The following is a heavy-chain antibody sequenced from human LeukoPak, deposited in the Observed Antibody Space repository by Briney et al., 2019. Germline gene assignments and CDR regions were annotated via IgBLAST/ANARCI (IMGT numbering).Heavy chain of an antibody. Sequence: GGSLRLSCPVSGFTFGDYAMNWVRQAPGKGLEWVSAISGSGGSTYYADSVKGRFTISRDNSKNTLYLQMNSLRAEDTAVYYCAKGYGSGSYDYWGQGTLVTVSS. CDR2: ISGSGGST. CDR3: AKGYGSGSYDY. D-gene: IGHD3-10*01. J-gene: IGHJ4*02. V-gene: IGHV3-23*01. CDR1: GFTFGDYA.